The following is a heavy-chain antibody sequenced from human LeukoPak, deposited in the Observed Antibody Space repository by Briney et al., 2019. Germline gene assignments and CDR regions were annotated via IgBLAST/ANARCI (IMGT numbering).Heavy chain of an antibody. CDR3: ARDRHIVVEGAFDI. CDR2: ISSSSSYI. V-gene: IGHV3-21*01. CDR1: GFTFSSYS. Sequence: PGGSLRLSCAASGFTFSSYSMNWVRQAPGKGLEWVSSISSSSSYIYYADSVKGRFTISRDNAKNSLYLQMNSLRAEDTAVYYCARDRHIVVEGAFDIWGQGTMVTVSS. J-gene: IGHJ3*02. D-gene: IGHD2-21*01.